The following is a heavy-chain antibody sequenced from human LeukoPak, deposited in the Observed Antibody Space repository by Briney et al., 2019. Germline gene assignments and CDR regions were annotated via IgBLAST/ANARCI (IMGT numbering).Heavy chain of an antibody. D-gene: IGHD2-2*01. CDR3: ARRCSSTSCYLDYYYYYGMDV. Sequence: GGSLRLSCAASGFTFSDYYMSWIRQAPGKGLEWVSYISSSGSTIYYADSVKGRFTISRDNAKNSLYLQMNSLRAEDTAVYYCARRCSSTSCYLDYYYYYGMDVWGKGTTVTVSS. CDR1: GFTFSDYY. J-gene: IGHJ6*04. V-gene: IGHV3-11*04. CDR2: ISSSGSTI.